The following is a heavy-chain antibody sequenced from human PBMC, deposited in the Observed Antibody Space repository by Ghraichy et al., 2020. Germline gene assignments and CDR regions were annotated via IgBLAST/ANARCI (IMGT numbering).Heavy chain of an antibody. CDR3: ARVKSRSDDAFDI. CDR1: GDSISSYY. Sequence: SETLSLTCTVSGDSISSYYWSWIRQPPGKGLEYIAYIDYRGSTNYNPSLKSRVTISIDTSNNQFSLKLSSVTAADTAVYYCARVKSRSDDAFDIWGQGTMVTVSS. CDR2: IDYRGST. V-gene: IGHV4-59*01. J-gene: IGHJ3*02.